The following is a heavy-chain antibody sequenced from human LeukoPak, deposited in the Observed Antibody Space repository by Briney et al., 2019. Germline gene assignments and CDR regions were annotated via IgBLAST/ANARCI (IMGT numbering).Heavy chain of an antibody. D-gene: IGHD4-11*01. Sequence: GGSLRLSCAASGFTFSNYAMSWVRQAPGKGLEWVSGISGSGGSTYYADSVEGRFTISRDNSKSTLYLQMNSLRADDTAIYYCAKEYGNYASTYFDYWGQGTLVTVSS. CDR1: GFTFSNYA. CDR2: ISGSGGST. V-gene: IGHV3-23*01. J-gene: IGHJ4*02. CDR3: AKEYGNYASTYFDY.